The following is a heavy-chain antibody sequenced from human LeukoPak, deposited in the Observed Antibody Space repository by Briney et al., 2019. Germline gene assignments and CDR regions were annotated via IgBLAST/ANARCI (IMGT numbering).Heavy chain of an antibody. CDR2: IKQDGSEK. Sequence: GGSLRLSCAASGFTFSSYWMSWVRQAPEKGLEWVANIKQDGSEKYYVDSVKGRFTISRDNSKNTLYLQMNSLRAEDTAVYYCAREGRQWLVYYFDYWGQGTLVTVSS. V-gene: IGHV3-7*01. CDR3: AREGRQWLVYYFDY. J-gene: IGHJ4*02. D-gene: IGHD6-19*01. CDR1: GFTFSSYW.